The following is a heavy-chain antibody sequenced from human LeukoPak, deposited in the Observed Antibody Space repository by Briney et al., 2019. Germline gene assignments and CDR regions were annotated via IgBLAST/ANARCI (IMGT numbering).Heavy chain of an antibody. CDR2: LYSGGNT. CDR1: GFTVSTNY. CDR3: ARGGLGDYDFWSGYF. D-gene: IGHD3-3*01. V-gene: IGHV3-66*02. J-gene: IGHJ4*02. Sequence: GALRLSCAASGFTVSTNYMSWVRQAPGKGLDGVSVLYSGGNTNYADSVKGRFTISRDNSKNKLYLQMNSLRSEDTAVYYCARGGLGDYDFWSGYFWGQGTLVTVSS.